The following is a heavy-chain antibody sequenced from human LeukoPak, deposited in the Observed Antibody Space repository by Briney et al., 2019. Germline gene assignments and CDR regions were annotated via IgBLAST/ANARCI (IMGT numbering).Heavy chain of an antibody. CDR3: ATDTVGYCSSTSCYARDY. CDR2: FDPEDGET. V-gene: IGHV1-24*01. D-gene: IGHD2-2*01. CDR1: GYTLTELS. J-gene: IGHJ4*02. Sequence: ASVKVSCKVSGYTLTELSMHWVRQAPGKGLEWMGGFDPEDGETIYAQKFQGRVTMTEDTSTDTAYMELSSLRSEDTAVYYCATDTVGYCSSTSCYARDYRGQGTLVTVSS.